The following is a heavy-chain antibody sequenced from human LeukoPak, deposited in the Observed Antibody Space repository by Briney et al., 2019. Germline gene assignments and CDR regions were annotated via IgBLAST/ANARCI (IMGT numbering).Heavy chain of an antibody. CDR2: INHSGST. CDR1: GGSFSGYY. Sequence: SETLSLTCAVYGGSFSGYYWSWIRQPPGKGLEWIGEINHSGSTNCNPSLKSRVTISVDTSKNQFSLKLSSVTAADTAVYYCAIGYCSGGSCFDYWGQGTLVTVSS. D-gene: IGHD2-15*01. J-gene: IGHJ4*02. V-gene: IGHV4-34*01. CDR3: AIGYCSGGSCFDY.